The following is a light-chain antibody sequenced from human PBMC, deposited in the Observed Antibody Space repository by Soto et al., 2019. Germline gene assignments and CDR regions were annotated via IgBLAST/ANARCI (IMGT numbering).Light chain of an antibody. CDR3: QQYDTSPLT. J-gene: IGKJ5*01. Sequence: EIVLTQSPGILYLSPGERATLSCRASQSVSSDFLAWYQQKPGQSPRLLIYGASTRATGIPDRFSGSGSETDFSLTISRLEPEDGALYYCQQYDTSPLTFGQGTRLQMK. CDR2: GAS. CDR1: QSVSSDF. V-gene: IGKV3-20*01.